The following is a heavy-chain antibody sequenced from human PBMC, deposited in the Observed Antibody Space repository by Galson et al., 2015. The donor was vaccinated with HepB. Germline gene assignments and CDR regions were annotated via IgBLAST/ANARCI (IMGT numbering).Heavy chain of an antibody. D-gene: IGHD3-10*01. CDR3: ARKDFDTSGTYYIPISDY. J-gene: IGHJ4*02. CDR1: GFTFSAYT. CDR2: ISSSGSSI. Sequence: SLRLSCAASGFTFSAYTMTWVRQAPGKGLEWLSHISSSGSSIHYADSVKGRFTISRDNAKNSLYLQLSSLRAEDTALYFCARKDFDTSGTYYIPISDYWGQGTLVTVSS. V-gene: IGHV3-48*04.